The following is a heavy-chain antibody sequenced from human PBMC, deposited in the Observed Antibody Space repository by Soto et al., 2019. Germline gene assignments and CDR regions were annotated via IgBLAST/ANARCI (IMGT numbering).Heavy chain of an antibody. J-gene: IGHJ4*02. D-gene: IGHD2-15*01. CDR1: GYTFTSYA. Sequence: ASVKVSCKASGYTFTSYAMHWVRQAPGQRLEWMGWINADNGNTKYSQKFQGRVTITRDTSASTAYMELSSLRSEDTAVYYCARTSRYCSGGSCYSSVFYWGQGTLVTVSS. CDR3: ARTSRYCSGGSCYSSVFY. CDR2: INADNGNT. V-gene: IGHV1-3*01.